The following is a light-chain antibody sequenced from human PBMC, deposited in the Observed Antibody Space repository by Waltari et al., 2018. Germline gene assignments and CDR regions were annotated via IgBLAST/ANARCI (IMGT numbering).Light chain of an antibody. Sequence: DIQMTQSPSSLSASVGDRVTITCQASEDIENSLNWYHHRPGKPPRLLIYHTSTLQTGVPSRFSGTGSGTHFNLTISGLQPEDFGTYSCQQYDNLPVVFTFSPGTTVD. V-gene: IGKV1-33*01. CDR3: QQYDNLPVVFT. CDR1: EDIENS. J-gene: IGKJ3*01. CDR2: HTS.